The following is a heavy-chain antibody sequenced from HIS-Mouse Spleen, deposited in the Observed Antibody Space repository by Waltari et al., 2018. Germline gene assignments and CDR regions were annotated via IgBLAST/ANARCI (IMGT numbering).Heavy chain of an antibody. D-gene: IGHD5-12*01. J-gene: IGHJ4*02. Sequence: EVQLVESGGGLVMPGGALRLYCAASGFTFSNAWMRWVRQAPGKGLEWVGRIKSKTDGGTTDYAAPVKGRFTISRDDSKNTLYLQMNSLKTEDTAVYYCTTDPNSGYPDYWGQGTLVTVSS. CDR2: IKSKTDGGTT. CDR3: TTDPNSGYPDY. V-gene: IGHV3-15*01. CDR1: GFTFSNAW.